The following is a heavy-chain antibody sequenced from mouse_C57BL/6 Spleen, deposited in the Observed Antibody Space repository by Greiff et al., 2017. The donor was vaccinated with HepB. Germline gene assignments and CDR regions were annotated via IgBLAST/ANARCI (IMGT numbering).Heavy chain of an antibody. D-gene: IGHD1-1*01. Sequence: VQLQQSGPELVKPGASVKISCKASGYAFSSSWMHWVKQRPGKGLEWIGRIYPGDGDTNYNGKFKGKATLTADKSSSTAYMQLSSLTSEDSAVYFCARGGHYGSSPFAYWGQGTLVTVSA. CDR3: ARGGHYGSSPFAY. CDR1: GYAFSSSW. J-gene: IGHJ3*01. V-gene: IGHV1-82*01. CDR2: IYPGDGDT.